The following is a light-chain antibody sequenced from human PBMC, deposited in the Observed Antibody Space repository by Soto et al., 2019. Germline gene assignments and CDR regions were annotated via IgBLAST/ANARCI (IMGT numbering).Light chain of an antibody. V-gene: IGLV2-14*01. J-gene: IGLJ1*01. CDR1: SSDAGGYNY. Sequence: ALTQPASVSGSPGQSITISCTGTSSDAGGYNYVSWYQQHPGKAPKLMIYDVSNRPSGVSNRFSGSKSGNTASLTISGLQAEDEADYYCSSYTSSSTLYVFGTGTKVTVL. CDR2: DVS. CDR3: SSYTSSSTLYV.